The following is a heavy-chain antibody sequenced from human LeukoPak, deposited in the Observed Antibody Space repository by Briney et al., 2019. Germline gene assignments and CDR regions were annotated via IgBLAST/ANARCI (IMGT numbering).Heavy chain of an antibody. V-gene: IGHV3-30*02. CDR1: GVTFYTYA. CDR3: VAYYYGSGSYLP. J-gene: IGHJ1*01. Sequence: GGSLTLSCAASGVTFYTYAMHWVRQAPGEGLEWMAIIWYDGSKKEYADSVKGRFTVSRDNSKNTLYLQMSSLRAEDTALYYCVAYYYGSGSYLPWGQGSLVTVSS. CDR2: IWYDGSKK. D-gene: IGHD3-10*01.